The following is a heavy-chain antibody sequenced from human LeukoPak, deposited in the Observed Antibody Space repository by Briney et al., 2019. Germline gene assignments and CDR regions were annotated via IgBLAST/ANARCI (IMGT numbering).Heavy chain of an antibody. D-gene: IGHD5-24*01. CDR2: INPSGGST. CDR3: ARDEVMATVDY. Sequence: ASVKASCKASGYTFTSYYMHWVRQAPGQGLEWMGIINPSGGSTSYAQKFQGRVTMTRDTSTSTVYMELSSLRSEDTAVYYCARDEVMATVDYWGQGTLVTVSS. V-gene: IGHV1-46*01. J-gene: IGHJ4*02. CDR1: GYTFTSYY.